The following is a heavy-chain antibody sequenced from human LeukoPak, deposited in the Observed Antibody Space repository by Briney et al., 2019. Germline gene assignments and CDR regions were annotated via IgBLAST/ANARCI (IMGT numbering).Heavy chain of an antibody. V-gene: IGHV3-30-3*01. CDR1: GFTFSSYA. CDR2: ISYDGSNK. CDR3: AKDGSGNAFDI. D-gene: IGHD1-26*01. J-gene: IGHJ3*02. Sequence: GGSLRLSCAASGFTFSSYAMHWVRQAPGKGLEWVAVISYDGSNKYYADSVKGRFTISRDNSKNTLYLQMNSLRAGDTAVYYCAKDGSGNAFDIWGQGTMVTVSS.